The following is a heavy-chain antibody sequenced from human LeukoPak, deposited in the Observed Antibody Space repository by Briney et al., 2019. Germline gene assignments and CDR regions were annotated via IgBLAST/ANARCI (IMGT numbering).Heavy chain of an antibody. J-gene: IGHJ6*02. CDR1: GFTFSSYS. CDR3: ARPLYASYYYGMDV. V-gene: IGHV3-21*01. CDR2: ISSSSSYI. Sequence: GGSLRLSCAASGFTFSSYSMNWVRQAPGKGLEWVSSISSSSSYICYADSVKGRFTISRDNAKNSLYLQMNSLRAEDTAVYYCARPLYASYYYGMDVWGQGTTVTVSS. D-gene: IGHD2-2*02.